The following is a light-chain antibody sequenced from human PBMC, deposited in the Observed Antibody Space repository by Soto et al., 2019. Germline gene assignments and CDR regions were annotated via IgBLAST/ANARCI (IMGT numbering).Light chain of an antibody. J-gene: IGLJ3*02. CDR2: GNN. V-gene: IGLV1-40*01. Sequence: QPVLTQPPSVSGAPGQRVTISCTGSSSNIGAGYDVHWYQQLPGTAPKLLIHGNNNRPSGVPDRFSGSKSGTSASLAITGLQAEDEADYYCQSYDSSLSGWVFGGGTKVTVL. CDR1: SSNIGAGYD. CDR3: QSYDSSLSGWV.